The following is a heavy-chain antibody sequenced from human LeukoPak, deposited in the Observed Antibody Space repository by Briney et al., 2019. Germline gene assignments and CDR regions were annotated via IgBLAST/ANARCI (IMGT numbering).Heavy chain of an antibody. D-gene: IGHD4-23*01. CDR1: GFSFSSYA. Sequence: GGSLRLSCAASGFSFSSYAMHWVSQAPGKGLEWVTGISFDGSEKYYADSVKGRFTISRDNSKNTLSLQMNSLRAEDTAVYYCAKITTVVTPVFDCWGQGTLVTVSS. CDR3: AKITTVVTPVFDC. J-gene: IGHJ4*02. V-gene: IGHV3-30*18. CDR2: ISFDGSEK.